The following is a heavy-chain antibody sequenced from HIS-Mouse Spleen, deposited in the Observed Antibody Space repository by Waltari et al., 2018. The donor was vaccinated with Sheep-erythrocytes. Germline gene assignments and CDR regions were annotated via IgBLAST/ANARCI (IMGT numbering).Heavy chain of an antibody. V-gene: IGHV2-26*01. CDR2: IFSNDEK. CDR3: ARITSYYDFWSTYNKDYFDY. J-gene: IGHJ4*02. D-gene: IGHD3-3*01. Sequence: QVTLKESGPVLVKPTETLTLTCTVSGFSLSNARMGVSWIRQPPGKALEWLAHIFSNDEKSYSTSLNSRLTISKDTSKSQLVLTMTNMDPVDTATYYCARITSYYDFWSTYNKDYFDYWGQGTLVTVSS. CDR1: GFSLSNARMG.